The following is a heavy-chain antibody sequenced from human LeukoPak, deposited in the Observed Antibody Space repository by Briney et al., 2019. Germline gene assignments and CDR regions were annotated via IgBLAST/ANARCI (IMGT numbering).Heavy chain of an antibody. CDR3: ARVWQDYSNTDY. V-gene: IGHV3-48*01. J-gene: IGHJ4*02. D-gene: IGHD4-11*01. CDR2: ISASSDLI. Sequence: GGSLRLSCVASGFTFSSYHMNWIRQAPGKGLEWISYISASSDLIYYADSVKGRFAISRDNAQRSLYLQMNSLAAEDTAVYYCARVWQDYSNTDYWGQGTLVTVSS. CDR1: GFTFSSYH.